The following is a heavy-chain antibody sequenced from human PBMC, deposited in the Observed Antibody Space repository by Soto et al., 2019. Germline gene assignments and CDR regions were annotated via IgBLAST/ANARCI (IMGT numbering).Heavy chain of an antibody. V-gene: IGHV4-61*08. J-gene: IGHJ5*02. D-gene: IGHD3-16*01. CDR3: AKGQGVLGP. CDR1: GGSISSGGYY. Sequence: SETLSLTCTVSGGSISSGGYYWSWIRQHPGKGLEWIGYISNSGSTNYNPSLNSRVSITADTSKNNFSLKLTSVSAADTALYYCAKGQGVLGPWGQGTLVTVSS. CDR2: ISNSGST.